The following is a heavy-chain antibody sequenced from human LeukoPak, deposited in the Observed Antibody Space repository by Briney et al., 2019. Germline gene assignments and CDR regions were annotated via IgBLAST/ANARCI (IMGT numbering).Heavy chain of an antibody. CDR3: ARGQAALWFGEL. CDR1: GGSVSSGSDY. D-gene: IGHD3-10*01. V-gene: IGHV4-61*01. CDR2: ISYSGST. J-gene: IGHJ4*02. Sequence: SETLSLTCTVSGGSVSSGSDYWSWIRQSPGKGLEWIGHISYSGSTNYNPSLKSRVTIPLDTSKNQLSLKLSSVTTADTAVYYCARGQAALWFGELWGQGTLVTVSS.